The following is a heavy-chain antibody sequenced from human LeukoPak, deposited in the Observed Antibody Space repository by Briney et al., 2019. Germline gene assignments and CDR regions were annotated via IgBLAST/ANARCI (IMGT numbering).Heavy chain of an antibody. CDR2: ISGSGGNT. CDR1: GFTFSIYS. J-gene: IGHJ4*02. D-gene: IGHD3-10*01. CDR3: AKNGHGSGSYYPRTKYYFDY. Sequence: GGSLRLSCAASGFTFSIYSMNWVRQAPGKGLEWVSTISGSGGNTYYADSVKGRFTISRDNSKNTLYLQMNSLRAEDTAVYYCAKNGHGSGSYYPRTKYYFDYWGQGTLVTVSS. V-gene: IGHV3-23*01.